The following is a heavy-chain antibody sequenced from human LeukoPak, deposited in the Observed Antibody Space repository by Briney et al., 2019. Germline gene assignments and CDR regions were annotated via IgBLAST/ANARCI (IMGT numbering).Heavy chain of an antibody. Sequence: GGSLRLSCAASGFTFSSYAMHWVRQAPGKGLEYVSAISSNGGSTYYANSVKGRFTISRDNSKNTLYLQMGSLRAEDMAVYYCARDGYGDYTLDYWGQGTLVTVSS. CDR1: GFTFSSYA. CDR3: ARDGYGDYTLDY. V-gene: IGHV3-64*01. CDR2: ISSNGGST. J-gene: IGHJ4*02. D-gene: IGHD4-17*01.